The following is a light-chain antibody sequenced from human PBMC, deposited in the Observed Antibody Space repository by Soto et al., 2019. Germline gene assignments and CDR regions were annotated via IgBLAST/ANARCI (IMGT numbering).Light chain of an antibody. CDR1: QSVPSY. CDR2: YIS. V-gene: IGKV3-11*01. Sequence: EIVLTQFPATLSLSPGDRATLSCRASQSVPSYLAWYQQKPGQAPRLLVYYISNRATGIPARFTGSGSGTDFTLTISSLEPEDSAVYYCQQRNAWPRNTFGQGTKLEI. J-gene: IGKJ2*01. CDR3: QQRNAWPRNT.